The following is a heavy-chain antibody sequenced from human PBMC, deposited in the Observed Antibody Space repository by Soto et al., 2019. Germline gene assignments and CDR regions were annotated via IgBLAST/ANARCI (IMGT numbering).Heavy chain of an antibody. V-gene: IGHV3-23*01. CDR3: ARVNTIFGVDTFSSSSYYGMDV. Sequence: GGSLRLSCAASGFTFTSYAMTWVRQAPGKGLEWVSGIDGPGGSTFYAGSVRGRFSISRDNSQNTLYLQMTTLRADDTAVYYCARVNTIFGVDTFSSSSYYGMDVWGLGTTVTVSS. CDR2: IDGPGGST. D-gene: IGHD3-3*01. CDR1: GFTFTSYA. J-gene: IGHJ6*02.